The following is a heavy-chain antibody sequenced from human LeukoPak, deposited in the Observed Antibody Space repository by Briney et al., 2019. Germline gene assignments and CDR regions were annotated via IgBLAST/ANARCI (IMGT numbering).Heavy chain of an antibody. Sequence: GRSLRLSCAASGFIFRNFGMHWVRQAPGKGLEWVAVIWYDGSNKYYAGSVKGRFTTSRDNYKNMLFLQMNSLRAEDTAGCYCARNRSGLHYFDYWGQGTLVTVSS. V-gene: IGHV3-33*01. CDR1: GFIFRNFG. CDR2: IWYDGSNK. CDR3: ARNRSGLHYFDY. D-gene: IGHD5-12*01. J-gene: IGHJ4*02.